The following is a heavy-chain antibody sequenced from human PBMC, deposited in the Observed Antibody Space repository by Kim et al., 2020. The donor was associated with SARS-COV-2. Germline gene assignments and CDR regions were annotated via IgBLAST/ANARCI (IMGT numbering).Heavy chain of an antibody. CDR2: IYYSGTT. CDR3: ARDRYDWNPYYYYYMDV. J-gene: IGHJ6*03. CDR1: GVSVSSGSYY. D-gene: IGHD1-20*01. Sequence: SETLSLTCTVSGVSVSSGSYYWSWIRQPPGKRLEWIGYIYYSGTTNYNPSLNSRVTISLDTSKNQFSLKLTSVTAADTAVYYCARDRYDWNPYYYYYMDV. V-gene: IGHV4-61*01.